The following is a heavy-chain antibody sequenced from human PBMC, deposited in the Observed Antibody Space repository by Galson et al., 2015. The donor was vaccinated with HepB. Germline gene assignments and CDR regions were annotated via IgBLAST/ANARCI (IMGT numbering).Heavy chain of an antibody. CDR1: GFTFSSYG. CDR2: ISYDGSNK. J-gene: IGHJ5*02. D-gene: IGHD3-22*01. V-gene: IGHV3-30*18. CDR3: AKDLWDYESSGYYSGWFDP. Sequence: SLRLSCAASGFTFSSYGMHWVRQAPGKGLEWVALISYDGSNKYYADSVKGRFTISRDNSKNTLYLQMNGLRAEDTAVYYCAKDLWDYESSGYYSGWFDPWGQGTLVTVSS.